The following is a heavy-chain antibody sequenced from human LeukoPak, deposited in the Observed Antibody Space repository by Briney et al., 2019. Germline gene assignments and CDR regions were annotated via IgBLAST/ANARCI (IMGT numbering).Heavy chain of an antibody. V-gene: IGHV4-39*07. D-gene: IGHD3-10*01. CDR1: SGSISSTSYY. J-gene: IGHJ4*02. Sequence: SESLSLTCTVSSGSISSTSYYWGWIRQPPGMGLEWFGSMYCSGSTYYDPSLKSRVTRSVDTSKTQFSLKLSSVTAAYTPVYYCAREMGSPRGGLVYWDQGTLLTVSS. CDR2: MYCSGST. CDR3: AREMGSPRGGLVY.